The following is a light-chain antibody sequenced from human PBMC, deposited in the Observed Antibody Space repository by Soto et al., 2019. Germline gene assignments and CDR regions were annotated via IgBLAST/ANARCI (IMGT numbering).Light chain of an antibody. CDR1: SSDVGGYNY. CDR2: EVT. Sequence: QSALTQPPSASGSPGQSVTISCTGTSSDVGGYNYVSWYQQHPGKVPKLMIYEVTKRPSGVPDRFSGSKSSNTASLTVSGLQAKDEADYYCNSYAGSNILVFGGGTKVTVL. CDR3: NSYAGSNILV. V-gene: IGLV2-8*01. J-gene: IGLJ3*02.